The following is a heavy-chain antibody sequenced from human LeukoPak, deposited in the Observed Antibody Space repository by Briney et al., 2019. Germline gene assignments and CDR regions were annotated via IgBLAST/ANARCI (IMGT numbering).Heavy chain of an antibody. D-gene: IGHD1-20*01. CDR1: GFTFNDYG. CDR2: INGNGGTT. CDR3: ARNNFGPGATAFDI. Sequence: GGSLRLSCAASGFTFNDYGMSWVRQAPGKGLEWVSAINGNGGTTNYADSVKGRFTISRDSAKKSLHLQMNSLRAEDTALYYCARNNFGPGATAFDIWGQGTMVTVSS. V-gene: IGHV3-20*04. J-gene: IGHJ3*02.